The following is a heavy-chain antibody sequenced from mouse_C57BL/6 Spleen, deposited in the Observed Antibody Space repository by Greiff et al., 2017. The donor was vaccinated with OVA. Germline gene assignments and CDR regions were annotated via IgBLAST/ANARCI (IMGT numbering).Heavy chain of an antibody. CDR1: GYTFTDYY. CDR3: AREITTVVATRYFEV. J-gene: IGHJ1*03. V-gene: IGHV1-26*01. D-gene: IGHD1-1*01. CDR2: INPNNGGT. Sequence: EVQLQQSGPELVKPGASVKISCKASGYTFTDYYMNWVKQSHGKSLEWIGDINPNNGGTSYNQKFKGKATLTVDKSSSTAYMELRSLTSEDSAVYDCAREITTVVATRYFEVWGTGTTVTVSS.